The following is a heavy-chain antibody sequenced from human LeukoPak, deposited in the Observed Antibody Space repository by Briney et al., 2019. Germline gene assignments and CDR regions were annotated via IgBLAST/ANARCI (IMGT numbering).Heavy chain of an antibody. CDR3: ASRYYNSSGYYQFDY. J-gene: IGHJ4*02. CDR2: IYHSGST. D-gene: IGHD3-22*01. CDR1: GYSISSGYY. Sequence: PSEILSLTCAVSGYSISSGYYWGWIRQPPGKGLEWIGSIYHSGSTYYNPSLKSRVTISVDTSKNQFSLKLSSVTAAGTAVYYCASRYYNSSGYYQFDYWGQGTLVTVSS. V-gene: IGHV4-38-2*01.